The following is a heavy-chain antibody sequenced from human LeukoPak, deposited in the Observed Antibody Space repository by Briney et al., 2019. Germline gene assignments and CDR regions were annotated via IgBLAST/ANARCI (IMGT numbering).Heavy chain of an antibody. Sequence: SETLSLTCTVSGGSISSYYWSWIRQPAGKGLEWIGRIYTSGSTNYNPSLKSRVTMSVDTSKNQFSLKLSSVTAADTAVYYCARRIIVGATGWFDPWGQGTLVTVSS. CDR2: IYTSGST. CDR3: ARRIIVGATGWFDP. V-gene: IGHV4-4*07. J-gene: IGHJ5*02. CDR1: GGSISSYY. D-gene: IGHD1-26*01.